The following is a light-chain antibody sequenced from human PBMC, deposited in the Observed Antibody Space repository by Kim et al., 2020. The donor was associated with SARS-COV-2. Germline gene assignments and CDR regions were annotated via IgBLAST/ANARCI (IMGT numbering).Light chain of an antibody. CDR3: QQYASSPRT. Sequence: LSPGERATLFCRASQSVSSTYLAWYQQKPGQAPRLLIYGASSRATGIPDRFSGSGSGTDFTLTISRLEPEDFVVYYCQQYASSPRTFGQGTKVDIK. V-gene: IGKV3-20*01. CDR1: QSVSSTY. J-gene: IGKJ1*01. CDR2: GAS.